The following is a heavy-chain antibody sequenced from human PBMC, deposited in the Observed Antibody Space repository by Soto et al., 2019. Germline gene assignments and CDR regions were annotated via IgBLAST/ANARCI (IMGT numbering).Heavy chain of an antibody. D-gene: IGHD1-1*01. V-gene: IGHV4-31*03. CDR3: ARFHWNLPYYFDY. J-gene: IGHJ4*02. Sequence: SETLSLTCTVSGGSISSGGYYWSWIRQHPGKGLEWIGYIYYSGSTYYNPSLKSRVTISVDTSKNQFSLKLSSVTAADTAVYYCARFHWNLPYYFDYWGQGTLVTVSS. CDR1: GGSISSGGYY. CDR2: IYYSGST.